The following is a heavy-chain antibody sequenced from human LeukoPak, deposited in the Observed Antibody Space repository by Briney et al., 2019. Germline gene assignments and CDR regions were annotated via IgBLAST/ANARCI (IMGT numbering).Heavy chain of an antibody. CDR1: GGSFSGYY. Sequence: KPSETLSLTCAVYGGSFSGYYWSWIRQPPGKGLEWIGEINHSGSTNYNPSLKSRVTISVDTSKNQFSLKLSSVTAADTAVYYCASRWRYFDWFYLYYFDYWGQGTLVTVSS. CDR3: ASRWRYFDWFYLYYFDY. V-gene: IGHV4-34*01. J-gene: IGHJ4*02. D-gene: IGHD3-9*01. CDR2: INHSGST.